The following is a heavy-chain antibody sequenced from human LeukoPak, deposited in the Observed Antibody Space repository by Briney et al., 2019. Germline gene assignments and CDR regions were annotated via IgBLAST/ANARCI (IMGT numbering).Heavy chain of an antibody. CDR2: INPNSGGT. Sequence: GASVKVSCKASGYTFTGYYMHWVRQAPGQGLEWMGWINPNSGGTNYAQKFQGRVTMTRDTSISAAYMELSRLRSDDTAVYYCASEVQTLEWLLNYWGQGTLVTVSS. CDR3: ASEVQTLEWLLNY. D-gene: IGHD3-3*01. V-gene: IGHV1-2*02. CDR1: GYTFTGYY. J-gene: IGHJ4*02.